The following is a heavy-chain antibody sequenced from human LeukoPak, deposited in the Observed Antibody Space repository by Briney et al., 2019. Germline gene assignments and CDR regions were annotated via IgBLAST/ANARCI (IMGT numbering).Heavy chain of an antibody. J-gene: IGHJ4*02. CDR2: IKDDGSAQ. CDR3: ARHIVDEQNFDY. Sequence: TGGSLRLPCAVSGFTFGAYWMSWFRQAPGKGPEWVASIKDDGSAQFYVDSLEGRFTISRDNAKNTLYLQMDTMRVEDTAVYYCARHIVDEQNFDYWSQGTLVTVSS. V-gene: IGHV3-7*01. D-gene: IGHD3-16*02. CDR1: GFTFGAYW.